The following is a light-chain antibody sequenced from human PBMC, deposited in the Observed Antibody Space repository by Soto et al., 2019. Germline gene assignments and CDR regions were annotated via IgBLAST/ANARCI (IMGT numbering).Light chain of an antibody. CDR2: LEGSGSY. CDR1: SGHSSYI. J-gene: IGLJ3*02. CDR3: ETWDSNTQNRV. Sequence: QSVLTQSSSASASLGSSVKLTCTLSSGHSSYIIAWHQQQPGKAPRYLMKLEGSGSYNKGSGVPDRFSGSSSGADRYLTISNPQCEDEAEYYCETWDSNTQNRVFGGGTNLTVL. V-gene: IGLV4-60*02.